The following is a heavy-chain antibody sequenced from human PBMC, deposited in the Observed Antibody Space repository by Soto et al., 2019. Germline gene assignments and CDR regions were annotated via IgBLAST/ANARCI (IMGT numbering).Heavy chain of an antibody. D-gene: IGHD5-12*01. V-gene: IGHV5-51*01. Sequence: GECLKISCKGSGYSFTNHWIGWVRQMPGKGLEWMGIIYPGDSDTRYSPSFQGQVTISVDKSISTAYLQWSSLKASDTAMYYCARDKVSTLISFDYWGQGTLVTVSS. J-gene: IGHJ4*02. CDR1: GYSFTNHW. CDR3: ARDKVSTLISFDY. CDR2: IYPGDSDT.